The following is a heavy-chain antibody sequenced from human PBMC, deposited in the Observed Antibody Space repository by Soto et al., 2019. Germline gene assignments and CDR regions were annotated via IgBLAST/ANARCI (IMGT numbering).Heavy chain of an antibody. V-gene: IGHV3-23*01. CDR3: AKDHTPTVVTGPIDY. CDR1: GFTFSSYA. D-gene: IGHD4-17*01. Sequence: GGSLRLSCAASGFTFSSYAMSWVRPAPGKGLEWVSAISGSGGSTYYADSVKGRFTISRDNSKNTLYLQMNSLRAEDTAVYYCAKDHTPTVVTGPIDYWGQGTLVTVSS. CDR2: ISGSGGST. J-gene: IGHJ4*02.